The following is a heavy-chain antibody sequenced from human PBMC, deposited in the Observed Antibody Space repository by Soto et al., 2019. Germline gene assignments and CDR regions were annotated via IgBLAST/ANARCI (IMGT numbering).Heavy chain of an antibody. CDR3: ARETLRDAIDI. CDR2: IRANDESI. Sequence: GGSLRLSCVASGFDFRRFEMNWVRQAPGKGLEWVSNIRANDESIYYADSVKGRVSVSRDNAKNSLFLEMNSLRVDDTAVYYCARETLRDAIDIWGQGTMVTVSS. CDR1: GFDFRRFE. J-gene: IGHJ3*02. V-gene: IGHV3-48*03.